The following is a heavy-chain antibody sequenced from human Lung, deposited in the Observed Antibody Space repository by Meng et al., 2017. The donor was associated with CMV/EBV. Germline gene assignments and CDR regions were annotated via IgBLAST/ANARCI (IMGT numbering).Heavy chain of an antibody. CDR2: IYCSGST. D-gene: IGHD3-16*02. V-gene: IGHV4-59*12. CDR3: ARYLITCGGGIVSDY. CDR1: GGSIADFY. Sequence: LXXTVSGGSIADFYWTWIRQLPGKGLEYIAHIYCSGSTNYNPSVRSRVTRSLDTSKNQFSLKLSSGTAADADVYYCARYLITCGGGIVSDYLGQGXLVTVSS. J-gene: IGHJ4*02.